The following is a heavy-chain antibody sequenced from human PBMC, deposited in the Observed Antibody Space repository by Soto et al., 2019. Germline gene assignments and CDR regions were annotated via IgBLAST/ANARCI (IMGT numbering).Heavy chain of an antibody. CDR3: TSAWPLYDFWSAQPSQDRFDP. V-gene: IGHV3-49*03. D-gene: IGHD3-3*01. Sequence: GGSLRLSCTASGFTFGDYAMSWFRQAPGKGLEWVGFIRSKAYGGTTEYAASVKGRFTISRDDSKSIAYLQMNSLKTEDTAVYYSTSAWPLYDFWSAQPSQDRFDPWGQGHLVTVSS. CDR1: GFTFGDYA. J-gene: IGHJ5*02. CDR2: IRSKAYGGTT.